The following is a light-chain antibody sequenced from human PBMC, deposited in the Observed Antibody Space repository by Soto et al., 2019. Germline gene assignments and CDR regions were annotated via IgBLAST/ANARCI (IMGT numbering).Light chain of an antibody. CDR2: SNN. V-gene: IGLV1-47*02. Sequence: QSVLTQPPSASGTPGQRVTMSCSGSSSNIGSNYVYWYQQLPGTAPKLLIYSNNQRPSGVPDRFSGSKSGTSASLAISGLRSEDEADYYCQSYDRSLSSPIFGGGTKLTVL. J-gene: IGLJ2*01. CDR1: SSNIGSNY. CDR3: QSYDRSLSSPI.